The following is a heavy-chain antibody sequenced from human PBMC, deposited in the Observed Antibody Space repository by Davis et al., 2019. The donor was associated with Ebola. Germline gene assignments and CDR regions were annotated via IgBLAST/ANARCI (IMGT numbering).Heavy chain of an antibody. CDR3: AKDTASGWSTGYFDL. V-gene: IGHV3-23*01. CDR1: GFTFNHYG. D-gene: IGHD6-19*01. Sequence: ESLKISCACSGFTFNHYGMSSVPQAPGKGLEWVSVISGRGTNIYYPDSVKGRFTVSRDNSKNTMYLQMNSLRAEDTAVFHCAKDTASGWSTGYFDLWGRGTLVTVSS. J-gene: IGHJ2*01. CDR2: ISGRGTNI.